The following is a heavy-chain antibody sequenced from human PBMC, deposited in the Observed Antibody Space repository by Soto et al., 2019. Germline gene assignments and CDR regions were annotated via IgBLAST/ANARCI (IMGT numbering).Heavy chain of an antibody. D-gene: IGHD5-18*01. V-gene: IGHV1-69*13. Sequence: SVKVSCKASGGTFSSYAISWVRQAPGQGLEWMGGIIPIFGTANYAQKFQGRVTITADESTSTAYMELSSLRSEDTAVYYFARTRPRRHMQGGIQLIDAFDIWGQGTMVTVSS. J-gene: IGHJ3*02. CDR2: IIPIFGTA. CDR1: GGTFSSYA. CDR3: ARTRPRRHMQGGIQLIDAFDI.